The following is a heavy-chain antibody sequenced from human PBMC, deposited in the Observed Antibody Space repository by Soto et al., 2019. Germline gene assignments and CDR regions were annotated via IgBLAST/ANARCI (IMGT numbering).Heavy chain of an antibody. V-gene: IGHV3-21*01. Sequence: EVQLVESGGGLVKPGGSLRLSCTVTGFSFSDYGISWVRQAPGKGLEWVASISSRRNSYVYYVDSVKGRFTISRDDAGNSLSLHMDSLRVEDTAVYYCARAGRSYSYGPPIHFDSWGEGTLVTVSS. CDR1: GFSFSDYG. CDR2: ISSRRNSYV. J-gene: IGHJ4*02. D-gene: IGHD5-18*01. CDR3: ARAGRSYSYGPPIHFDS.